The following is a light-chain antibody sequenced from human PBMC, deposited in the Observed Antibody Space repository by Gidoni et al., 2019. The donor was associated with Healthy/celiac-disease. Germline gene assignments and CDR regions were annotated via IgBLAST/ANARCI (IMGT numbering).Light chain of an antibody. Sequence: DIPMTQSPSTLSASVGDRVTITCRASQSISSWLSWYQQKPGKAPKLLIYDASSLESGVPSRFSGSGSGTEFTLTISSLQPDDIATYYCQQYNSYPWTFXQXTKVEIK. CDR3: QQYNSYPWT. CDR2: DAS. V-gene: IGKV1-5*01. J-gene: IGKJ1*01. CDR1: QSISSW.